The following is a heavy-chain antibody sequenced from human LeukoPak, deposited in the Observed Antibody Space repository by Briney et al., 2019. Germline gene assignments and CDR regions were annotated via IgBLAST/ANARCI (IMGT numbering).Heavy chain of an antibody. V-gene: IGHV3-74*01. J-gene: IGHJ6*02. CDR2: INSDGSST. Sequence: GGSLRLSCRASGFTFSTYWMHWVRQAPGKGLVWVSRINSDGSSTSYADSVKGRFTISRDNAKNTVYLQMSSLRVDDTAVYYCAKAASSSWPSYYYGMDVWGQGTTVTVSS. CDR3: AKAASSSWPSYYYGMDV. D-gene: IGHD6-13*01. CDR1: GFTFSTYW.